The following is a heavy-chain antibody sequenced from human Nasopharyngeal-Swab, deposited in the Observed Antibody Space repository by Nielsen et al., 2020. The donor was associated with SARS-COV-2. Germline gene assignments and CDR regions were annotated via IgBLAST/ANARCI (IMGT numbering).Heavy chain of an antibody. D-gene: IGHD1-26*01. CDR2: IDMRGRTT. Sequence: GRSLRLSCATSGLTFSNYWMHWVRQAPGKGLEWVARIDMRGRTTTHADSVKGRFTISRDNAKNTLSLQMNSLTPADTAVYFCVRGPVEGATGYFQFWGQGTLVTVS. V-gene: IGHV3-74*03. CDR1: GLTFSNYW. CDR3: VRGPVEGATGYFQF. J-gene: IGHJ1*01.